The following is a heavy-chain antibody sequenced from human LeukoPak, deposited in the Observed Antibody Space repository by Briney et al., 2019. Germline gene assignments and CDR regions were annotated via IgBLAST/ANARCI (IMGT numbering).Heavy chain of an antibody. CDR1: GGSISSYY. CDR3: ARLVFVGATTGFDY. CDR2: IYYSGST. Sequence: ASETLSLTCTVSGGSISSYYWSWIRQPPGKGLEWIGYIYYSGSTNYNPSLKSRVTISVDTSKNQFSLKLSSVTAADTAVYYCARLVFVGATTGFDYWGQGTLVTVSS. D-gene: IGHD1-26*01. V-gene: IGHV4-59*01. J-gene: IGHJ4*02.